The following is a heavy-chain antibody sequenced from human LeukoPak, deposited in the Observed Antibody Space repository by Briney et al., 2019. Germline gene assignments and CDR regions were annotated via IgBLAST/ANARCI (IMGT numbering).Heavy chain of an antibody. CDR1: GGSISSYY. CDR3: ARDYPKGYYFDY. J-gene: IGHJ4*02. V-gene: IGHV4-59*01. Sequence: PSETLSLTCTVSGGSISSYYWSWIRQPPGKGLEWIGYIYYSGSTNYNPSLKSRVTILVDTSKNQFSLKLSSVTAADTAVYYCARDYPKGYYFDYWGQGTLVTVSS. CDR2: IYYSGST.